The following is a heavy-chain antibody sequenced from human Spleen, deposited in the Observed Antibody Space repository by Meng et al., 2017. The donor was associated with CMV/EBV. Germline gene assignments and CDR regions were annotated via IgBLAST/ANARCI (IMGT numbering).Heavy chain of an antibody. V-gene: IGHV4-31*02. CDR1: GGSISLGSYY. CDR3: VRIRVGHSSPIDF. J-gene: IGHJ4*01. D-gene: IGHD1-26*01. CDR2: IYYTGDI. Sequence: VSGGSISLGSYYWGWVRQFPGRGLGSIGRIYYTGDIFYNPSLKGRLTIAPDTSKNQWSLSLKFMTVADAAVYYCVRIRVGHSSPIDFWGRGTLVTVSS.